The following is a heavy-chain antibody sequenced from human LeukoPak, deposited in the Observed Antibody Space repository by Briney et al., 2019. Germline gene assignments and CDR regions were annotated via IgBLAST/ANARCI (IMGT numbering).Heavy chain of an antibody. V-gene: IGHV1-18*01. J-gene: IGHJ2*01. Sequence: ASVKVSCKASGYTFTSYGISWVRQAPGQGLEWMGWISAYNGNTNYAQKLPDRVTMTTDTSTNTAYMELRSLGSDDTAVYYCARDPQHWYFDLWGRGTLVTVSS. CDR1: GYTFTSYG. CDR3: ARDPQHWYFDL. CDR2: ISAYNGNT.